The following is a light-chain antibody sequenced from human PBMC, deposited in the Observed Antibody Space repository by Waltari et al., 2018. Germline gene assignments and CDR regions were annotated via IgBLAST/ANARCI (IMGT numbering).Light chain of an antibody. Sequence: QSALTQPASVSGSPGQPITISCTGTSSDIGANNHVSWYRQHPGKAPKPILYHVTTRPSGVSNRFSGSKSGNTASLTISGLQAEDEADYFCSSYTITYTRVFGGGTKLTVL. CDR1: SSDIGANNH. V-gene: IGLV2-14*01. J-gene: IGLJ3*02. CDR2: HVT. CDR3: SSYTITYTRV.